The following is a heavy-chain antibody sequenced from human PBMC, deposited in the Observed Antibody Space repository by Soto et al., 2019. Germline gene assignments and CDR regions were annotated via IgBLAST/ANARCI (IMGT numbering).Heavy chain of an antibody. D-gene: IGHD6-19*01. Sequence: ASVKVSCKASGSTFTSYGISWVRQAPGQGLEWMGWISAYNGNTNYAQKLQGRVTMTTDTSTSTAYMELRSLRSDDTAVYYCGRGSIAVAGWWFDPWGQGTLVTVSS. J-gene: IGHJ5*02. V-gene: IGHV1-18*01. CDR1: GSTFTSYG. CDR2: ISAYNGNT. CDR3: GRGSIAVAGWWFDP.